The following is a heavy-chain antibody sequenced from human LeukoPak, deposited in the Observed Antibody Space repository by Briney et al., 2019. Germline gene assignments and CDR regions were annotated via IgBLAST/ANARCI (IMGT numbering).Heavy chain of an antibody. J-gene: IGHJ4*02. CDR3: ARDLVAVAGTVY. CDR1: GFTFSSYS. D-gene: IGHD6-19*01. Sequence: GGSLRLSCAASGFTFSSYSMNWVRQAPGKGLEWVSSISSSSSYIYYADSVKGRFTISRDNAKNSLYLQMNSLRAEDTAVYYCARDLVAVAGTVYWDQGTLVTVSS. V-gene: IGHV3-21*01. CDR2: ISSSSSYI.